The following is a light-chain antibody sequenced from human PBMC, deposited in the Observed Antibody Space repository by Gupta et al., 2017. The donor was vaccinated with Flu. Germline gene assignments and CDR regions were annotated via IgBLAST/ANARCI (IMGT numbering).Light chain of an antibody. V-gene: IGKV3-20*01. CDR2: GAS. J-gene: IGKJ1*01. CDR3: QQYGGSRT. CDR1: QSVDNNF. Sequence: VLTQSPGTLSLAPGERATLSCRASQSVDNNFLAWYQQKPGQAPRLLIYGASTRATGIPDRFSGSGSGTDFTLIISRLEPEDFAVYYCQQYGGSRTFGQGTKVEIK.